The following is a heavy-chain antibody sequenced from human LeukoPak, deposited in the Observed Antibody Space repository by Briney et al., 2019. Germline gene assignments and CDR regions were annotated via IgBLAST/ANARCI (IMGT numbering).Heavy chain of an antibody. V-gene: IGHV1-8*01. D-gene: IGHD3-10*01. CDR3: ARSPLDGSGSQFDY. CDR2: MNPNSGNT. J-gene: IGHJ4*02. CDR1: GYTFTSYD. Sequence: ASVKVSCKASGYTFTSYDINWVRQATGQGLEWMGWMNPNSGNTGYAQEFQGRVTMTRNTSISTAYMELSSLRSEDTAVYYCARSPLDGSGSQFDYWGQGTLVTVSS.